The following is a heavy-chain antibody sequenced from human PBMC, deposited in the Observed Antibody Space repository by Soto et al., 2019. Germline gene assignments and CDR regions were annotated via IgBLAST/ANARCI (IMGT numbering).Heavy chain of an antibody. V-gene: IGHV3-23*01. CDR2: SSATGAGT. J-gene: IGHJ4*02. D-gene: IGHD1-7*01. CDR3: AKDRRAGGNYGFYSDF. CDR1: GFTFSSYG. Sequence: EVQLLESGGGLVQPGGSLRLSCAASGFTFSSYGMTWVRQAPGKGLEWVSFSSATGAGTYYADSVKGRFTISRDNYKNTLYLQRTSLRADDTAVYYCAKDRRAGGNYGFYSDFWGQGALVIVSS.